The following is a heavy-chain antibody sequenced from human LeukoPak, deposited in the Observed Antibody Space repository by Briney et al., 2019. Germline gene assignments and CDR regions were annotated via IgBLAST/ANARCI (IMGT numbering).Heavy chain of an antibody. Sequence: SETLSLTCSVSTGSVNSGVYYWGWVRQPPGKGLEWIGSIHSSGNSYCNPSLKSRVTLSVDTSKNQFSLKLSSVTAADRAVYYYAKHEGSYYDKSGYTFDFWGLGTLVTVSS. CDR3: AKHEGSYYDKSGYTFDF. CDR1: TGSVNSGVYY. V-gene: IGHV4-39*01. J-gene: IGHJ4*02. CDR2: IHSSGNS. D-gene: IGHD3-22*01.